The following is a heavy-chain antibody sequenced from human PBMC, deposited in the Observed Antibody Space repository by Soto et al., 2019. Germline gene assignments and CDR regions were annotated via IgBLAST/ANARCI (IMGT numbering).Heavy chain of an antibody. Sequence: PGGSLRLSCAASGFTFSSYSMNWVRQAPGKGLEWVSYISSSSSTIYYADSVKGRFTISRDNAKNSPYLQMNSLRDEDTAVYYCARGTLAARPGKFDYWGQGTLVTVSS. D-gene: IGHD6-6*01. CDR1: GFTFSSYS. V-gene: IGHV3-48*02. J-gene: IGHJ4*02. CDR2: ISSSSSTI. CDR3: ARGTLAARPGKFDY.